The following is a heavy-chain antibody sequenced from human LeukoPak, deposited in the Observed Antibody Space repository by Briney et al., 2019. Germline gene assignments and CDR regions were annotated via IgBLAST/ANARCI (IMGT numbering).Heavy chain of an antibody. CDR3: ARSSHTFYYDSSGYYY. CDR1: GGSFSGYY. CDR2: INHSGGT. D-gene: IGHD3-22*01. V-gene: IGHV4-34*01. J-gene: IGHJ4*02. Sequence: SETLSLTCAVYGGSFSGYYWSWIRQPPGKGLEWIGEINHSGGTNYNPSLKSRVTISVDTSKNQFSLKLSSVTAADTAVYYCARSSHTFYYDSSGYYYWGQGTLVTVSS.